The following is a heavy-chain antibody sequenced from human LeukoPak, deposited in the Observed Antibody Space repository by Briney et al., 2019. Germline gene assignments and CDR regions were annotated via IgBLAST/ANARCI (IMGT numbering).Heavy chain of an antibody. CDR1: GFTFNTYT. J-gene: IGHJ4*02. V-gene: IGHV3-30*04. CDR2: ISFDGSNK. CDR3: TNGWYV. D-gene: IGHD6-19*01. Sequence: PGGSLRLSGAAAGFTFNTYTVQWHRQGPGKGREWGAVISFDGSNKHYTNSVKRPSTISRDNSMNTLYLQMNSLRAENTAVYYCTNGWYVCGQGTLVTVSS.